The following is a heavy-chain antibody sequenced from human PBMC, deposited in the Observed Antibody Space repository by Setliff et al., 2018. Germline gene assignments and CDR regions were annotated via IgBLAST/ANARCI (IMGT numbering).Heavy chain of an antibody. CDR3: ARVAAYSSSWYNYYYGMDV. D-gene: IGHD6-13*01. CDR1: GGSISSSSYY. Sequence: PSETLSLTCTVSGGSISSSSYYWGWFRQPPGKGLEWIGSIYYSGSTYYNPSLKSRVTISVDTSKNQFSLKPSSVTAADTAVYYCARVAAYSSSWYNYYYGMDVWGQGTTVTVSS. V-gene: IGHV4-39*07. CDR2: IYYSGST. J-gene: IGHJ6*02.